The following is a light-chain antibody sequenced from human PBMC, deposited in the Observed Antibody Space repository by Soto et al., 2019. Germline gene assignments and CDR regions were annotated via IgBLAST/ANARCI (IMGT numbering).Light chain of an antibody. V-gene: IGKV3-11*01. Sequence: EIVLTQSPATLSLSPGESATPSCRATRSVSSYLARYQQKPGQAPRLLIYDASSRPTDIPARFSGSGSGTDFTLTISSLEPEDFALYYCQQRSNWPITFGQGTRLEIK. CDR1: RSVSSY. CDR3: QQRSNWPIT. CDR2: DAS. J-gene: IGKJ5*01.